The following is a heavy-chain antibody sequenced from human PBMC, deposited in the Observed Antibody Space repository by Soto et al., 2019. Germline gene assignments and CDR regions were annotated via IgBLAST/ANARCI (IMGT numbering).Heavy chain of an antibody. Sequence: GASVKVSCKASGYTFTGYYMHWVRQAPGQRLEWMGWINPNSGGTNYAQKFQGWVTMTRDTSISTAYMELSRLGSDDTAVYYCARDNYKDFWSGYYSYGMDVWGQGTTVTVSS. CDR1: GYTFTGYY. CDR2: INPNSGGT. CDR3: ARDNYKDFWSGYYSYGMDV. D-gene: IGHD3-3*01. J-gene: IGHJ6*02. V-gene: IGHV1-2*04.